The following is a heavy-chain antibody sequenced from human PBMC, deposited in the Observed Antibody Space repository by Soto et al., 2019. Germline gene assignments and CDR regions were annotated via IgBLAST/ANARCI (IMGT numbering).Heavy chain of an antibody. CDR1: GFTFTNYA. CDR2: ISYDGSNE. V-gene: IGHV3-30-3*01. CDR3: ARDHYGMDV. Sequence: GGSLRLSCAASGFTFTNYAMHWVRQAPGKGLEWVAVISYDGSNEYYADSVKGRFTISRGNSKSTLFLQMNSLRAEDTAVYHCARDHYGMDVWGQGTTVTVSS. J-gene: IGHJ6*02.